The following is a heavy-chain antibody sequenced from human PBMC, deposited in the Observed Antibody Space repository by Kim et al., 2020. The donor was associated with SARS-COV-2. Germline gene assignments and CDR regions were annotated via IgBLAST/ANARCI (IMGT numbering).Heavy chain of an antibody. CDR3: ARGGGIAAAGTGGFDY. J-gene: IGHJ4*02. V-gene: IGHV3-7*04. D-gene: IGHD6-13*01. Sequence: SVQGRFTISRDTSKNSLYLQMNSLRAEDTAVYYCARGGGIAAAGTGGFDYWGQGTLVTVSS.